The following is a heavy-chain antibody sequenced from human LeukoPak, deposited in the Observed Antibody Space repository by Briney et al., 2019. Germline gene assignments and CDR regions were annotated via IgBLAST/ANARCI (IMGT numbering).Heavy chain of an antibody. Sequence: SETLSLTCTVSGGSISSSDYYRGWIRQPPGKGLEWIGSIYYSGSTYYNPSVKSRVTISVDTSKNQFSLKLSSVTAADTAVYYCVRVRGVIMRDAFDIWGQGTMVTVSS. CDR2: IYYSGST. J-gene: IGHJ3*02. D-gene: IGHD3-10*01. V-gene: IGHV4-39*07. CDR3: VRVRGVIMRDAFDI. CDR1: GGSISSSDYY.